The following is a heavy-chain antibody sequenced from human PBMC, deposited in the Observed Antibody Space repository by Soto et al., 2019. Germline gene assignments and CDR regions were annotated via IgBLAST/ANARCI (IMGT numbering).Heavy chain of an antibody. D-gene: IGHD2-2*01. CDR2: ISSSSSYI. CDR3: ARDLRLQDIVVVPAAIMDV. V-gene: IGHV3-21*01. CDR1: GFTFSSYS. Sequence: GGSLRLSCAASGFTFSSYSMNWVRQAPGKGLEWVSSISSSSSYIYYADSVKGRFTISRDNAKNSLYLQMNSLRAEDTAVYYCARDLRLQDIVVVPAAIMDVWGQGTTVTVSS. J-gene: IGHJ6*02.